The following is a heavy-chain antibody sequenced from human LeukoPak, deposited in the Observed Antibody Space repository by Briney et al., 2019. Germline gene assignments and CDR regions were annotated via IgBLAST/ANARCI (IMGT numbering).Heavy chain of an antibody. Sequence: GAPLRLSCAASGFTFSHYGMNCVRQAPGKGVEWVPSISSSSTYIYYADAVKGRFTISTDNAKNSLYLQMNSLTAEDTAVYYCAKSSGWNYYYYYMDVWGKGTTVIASS. D-gene: IGHD6-19*01. V-gene: IGHV3-21*01. CDR1: GFTFSHYG. CDR2: ISSSSTYI. J-gene: IGHJ6*03. CDR3: AKSSGWNYYYYYMDV.